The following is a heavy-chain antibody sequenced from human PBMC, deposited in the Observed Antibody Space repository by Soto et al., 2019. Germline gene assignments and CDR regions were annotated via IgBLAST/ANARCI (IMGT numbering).Heavy chain of an antibody. J-gene: IGHJ5*02. CDR1: GFIFRIYA. V-gene: IGHV3-23*01. Sequence: EVQLLESGGGLVQPGGPLRLSCAASGFIFRIYAMSWVRQAPGRGLEWVSSITGNGDTTYYPDSVKGRFTISRDNSKNALFRQRNSLRVEDTAVYYCALDRPNYFGSGGGYYKSGGDHWGQGILVTVSS. CDR2: ITGNGDTT. CDR3: ALDRPNYFGSGGGYYKSGGDH. D-gene: IGHD3-10*01.